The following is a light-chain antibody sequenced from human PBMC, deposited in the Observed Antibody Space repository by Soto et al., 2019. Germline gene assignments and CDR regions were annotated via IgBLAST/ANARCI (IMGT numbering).Light chain of an antibody. CDR2: GAS. Sequence: EIVLTQSPGTLSLSPGERATLSCRASQSVSNNYLAWNQQKPGQAPRRLIYGASSRATGIPDRFSGSGSGTDFTLTISRLEPEDFAVYYCQQYVTSPTFGEGTRLEIK. CDR1: QSVSNNY. V-gene: IGKV3-20*01. CDR3: QQYVTSPT. J-gene: IGKJ5*01.